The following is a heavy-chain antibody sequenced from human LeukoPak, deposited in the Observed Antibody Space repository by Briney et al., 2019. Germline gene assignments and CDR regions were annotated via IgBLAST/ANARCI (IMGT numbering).Heavy chain of an antibody. CDR2: IIPIFGTA. CDR3: ARALGGVGATTADAFDI. J-gene: IGHJ3*02. CDR1: GGTFSSYA. D-gene: IGHD1-26*01. V-gene: IGHV1-69*05. Sequence: RGSSVKVSCKASGGTFSSYAISWVRQAPGQGVEWMGGIIPIFGTANYAQKFQGRVTITTDESTSTAYMELSSLRSEDTAVYYCARALGGVGATTADAFDIWGQGTMVTVSS.